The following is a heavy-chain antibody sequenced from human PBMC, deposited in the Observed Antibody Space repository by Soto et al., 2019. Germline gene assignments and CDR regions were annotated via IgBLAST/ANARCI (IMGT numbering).Heavy chain of an antibody. V-gene: IGHV3-23*01. J-gene: IGHJ4*02. CDR3: AKSDGSSCYLLYDY. D-gene: IGHD2-15*01. CDR2: ISGSGVST. Sequence: EVQLLESGGGLVHPGGSLRLSCAASGFTFSRYAMSWVRQAPGKVLEWVSAISGSGVSTYYTDSVKGRFTISRDNSKSTLYLQMNSLRAEDTAVYYCAKSDGSSCYLLYDYWGQGTLVTVSS. CDR1: GFTFSRYA.